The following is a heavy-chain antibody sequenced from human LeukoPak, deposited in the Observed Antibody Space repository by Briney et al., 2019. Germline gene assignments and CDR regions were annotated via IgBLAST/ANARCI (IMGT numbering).Heavy chain of an antibody. CDR2: ISWSSSSI. CDR1: GFTFDDYG. D-gene: IGHD6-6*01. V-gene: IGHV3-9*01. Sequence: GGSLRLSCAASGFTFDDYGMHWVRQAPGKGLEWVSGISWSSSSIGYADSVKGRFTVSRDNGRNSLYLQMNSLRAEDTALYYCAKGPAYSSSSKLFDYWGQGTLVTVSS. CDR3: AKGPAYSSSSKLFDY. J-gene: IGHJ4*02.